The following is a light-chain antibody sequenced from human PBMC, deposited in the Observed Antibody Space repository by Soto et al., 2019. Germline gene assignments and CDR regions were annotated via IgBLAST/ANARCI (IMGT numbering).Light chain of an antibody. V-gene: IGKV1-39*01. CDR1: QTISSW. J-gene: IGKJ4*01. Sequence: DIQMTQSPSTLSGSVGDRVTITCRASQTISSWLAWYQQKPGKAPKRLIYAASNLESGVPSRFSGSGSGTDFTLTISSLQPEDFATYYCQHSYDTPLTFGGGTKVDIK. CDR2: AAS. CDR3: QHSYDTPLT.